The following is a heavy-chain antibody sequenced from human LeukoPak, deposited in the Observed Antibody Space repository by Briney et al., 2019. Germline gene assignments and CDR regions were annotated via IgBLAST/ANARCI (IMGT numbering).Heavy chain of an antibody. CDR1: GFTFSNYS. D-gene: IGHD6-19*01. J-gene: IGHJ4*02. CDR3: ARVRAVAGLFDY. V-gene: IGHV3-21*01. CDR2: ISSSSSYI. Sequence: PGGSLRLSCAASGFTFSNYSMNWVRQAPGKGLEWVSSISSSSSYIYYADSVKGRFTISRDNAKNSLYLQMNSLRAEDTAVYYCARVRAVAGLFDYWGQGTLVTVSS.